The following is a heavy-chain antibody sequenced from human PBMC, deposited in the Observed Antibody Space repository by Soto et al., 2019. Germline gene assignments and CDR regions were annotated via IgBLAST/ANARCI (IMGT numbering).Heavy chain of an antibody. Sequence: SQTLSLTCAISGDSVSSNSAAWNCIMQSPSRGLEWLGRTYYRSKWYNDYAVSLKSRITINPDTSKNQFSLQLNSVTPEDTAVYYCARTFRDIVVVVAATDWFDPWGQGTLVTVSS. V-gene: IGHV6-1*01. D-gene: IGHD2-15*01. J-gene: IGHJ5*02. CDR2: TYYRSKWYN. CDR3: ARTFRDIVVVVAATDWFDP. CDR1: GDSVSSNSAA.